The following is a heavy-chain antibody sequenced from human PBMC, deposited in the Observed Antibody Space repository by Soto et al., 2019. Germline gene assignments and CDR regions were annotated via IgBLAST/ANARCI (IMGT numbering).Heavy chain of an antibody. D-gene: IGHD5-12*01. CDR1: GFTFSIYA. V-gene: IGHV3-23*01. Sequence: GGSLRLSCAASGFTFSIYAVAWIRQTPGKGLEWVSVIGAGSDGIQYVDSVKGRFSISRDNSKNTLYLHMNSLRAEDTAIYYCAKYSTSGPSRFFDLWGQGTLVTVSS. CDR3: AKYSTSGPSRFFDL. J-gene: IGHJ4*02. CDR2: IGAGSDGI.